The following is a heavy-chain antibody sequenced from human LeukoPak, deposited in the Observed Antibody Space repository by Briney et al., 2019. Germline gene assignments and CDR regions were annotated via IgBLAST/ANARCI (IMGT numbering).Heavy chain of an antibody. Sequence: GGSLRLSCAASGFTFSNAWMSWVRQAPGKGLEWVSAISGSGGSTYYADSVKGRFTISRDNSKNTLYLQMNSLRAEDTAVYYCAKDYSSGWPFDYWGQGTLVTVSS. CDR3: AKDYSSGWPFDY. J-gene: IGHJ4*02. CDR2: ISGSGGST. D-gene: IGHD6-19*01. CDR1: GFTFSNAW. V-gene: IGHV3-23*01.